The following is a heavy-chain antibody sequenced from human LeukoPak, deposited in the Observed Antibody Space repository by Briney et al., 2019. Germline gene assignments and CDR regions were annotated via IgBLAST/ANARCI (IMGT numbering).Heavy chain of an antibody. Sequence: PGGSLRLSCAASGFIFSDYYMSWIRQAPGKGLEWVSYISSSGSTIYYADSVKGRFTISRDNSKNTVFLQMNSLTKEDTAMYYCARDYDTLGGWFDYWGQGTLVTVSS. CDR2: ISSSGSTI. CDR3: ARDYDTLGGWFDY. J-gene: IGHJ4*02. V-gene: IGHV3-11*04. CDR1: GFIFSDYY. D-gene: IGHD2-15*01.